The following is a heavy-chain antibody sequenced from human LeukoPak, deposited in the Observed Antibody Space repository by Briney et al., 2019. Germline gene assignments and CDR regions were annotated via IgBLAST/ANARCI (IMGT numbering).Heavy chain of an antibody. Sequence: GGSLRLSCVASGFTFSSYSMTWVRQAPGKGLEWLSSFTSRSRSIYYADSVKGRFTISRDNAKNSLYLQMNSLRAEDTAVYYCARDLGLGAFDIWGQGTMVTVSS. V-gene: IGHV3-21*01. CDR2: FTSRSRSI. CDR3: ARDLGLGAFDI. J-gene: IGHJ3*02. CDR1: GFTFSSYS.